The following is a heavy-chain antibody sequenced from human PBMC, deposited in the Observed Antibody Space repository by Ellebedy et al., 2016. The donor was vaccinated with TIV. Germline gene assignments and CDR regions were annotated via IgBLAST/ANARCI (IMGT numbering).Heavy chain of an antibody. D-gene: IGHD2-21*02. CDR3: ARNRHVERGDCLDY. J-gene: IGHJ4*02. Sequence: GESLKISCEASGFIFSTYGMHWVRQAPGKGLEWVAFIWYDGGNKYYADSVKGRFTISRDNSKNTLYLQMNNLVAEDTAVFYCARNRHVERGDCLDYWGQGTLVTVSS. V-gene: IGHV3-33*01. CDR1: GFIFSTYG. CDR2: IWYDGGNK.